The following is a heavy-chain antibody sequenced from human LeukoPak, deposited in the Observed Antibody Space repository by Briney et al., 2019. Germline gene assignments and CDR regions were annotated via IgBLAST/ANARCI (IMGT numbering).Heavy chain of an antibody. CDR1: GFTFSSYW. D-gene: IGHD3-22*01. V-gene: IGHV3-7*04. J-gene: IGHJ4*02. CDR2: IKQDGSHQ. Sequence: GGSLRLSCAASGFTFSSYWVSWVRQAPGKGLEWVAKIKQDGSHQSYVDSVKGRFTISRDNAKNSLYLQMNSLRAEDTAVYYCVRAPRVDSGYQYYFGYWGQGTLVTVSS. CDR3: VRAPRVDSGYQYYFGY.